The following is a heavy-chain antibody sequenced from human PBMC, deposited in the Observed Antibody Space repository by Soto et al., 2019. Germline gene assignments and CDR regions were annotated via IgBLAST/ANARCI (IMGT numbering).Heavy chain of an antibody. Sequence: EVQLVESGGGLVQPGGSLRLSCGASGFTFYTYWMNWVRQAPGMGLEWVANIKSDGSEKYYVDSVKGRFTISRDNTKNSMYLQMNRLRVEDPAMYHCMTDHGVWWGPGTLVTVSS. CDR2: IKSDGSEK. J-gene: IGHJ4*02. CDR1: GFTFYTYW. D-gene: IGHD3-10*01. CDR3: MTDHGVW. V-gene: IGHV3-7*01.